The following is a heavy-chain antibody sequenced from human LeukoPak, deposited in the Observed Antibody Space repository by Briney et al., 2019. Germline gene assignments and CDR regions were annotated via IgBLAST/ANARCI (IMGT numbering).Heavy chain of an antibody. CDR3: ARGFHRRVYDSSGYSPY. Sequence: GGSLRLSCAASGFTFSSYDMHWVRQATGKGLEWVSAIGTAGDTYYPGSVKGRFTISRENAKNSLCLQMNSLRAGDTAVYYCARGFHRRVYDSSGYSPYWGQGTLVTVSS. CDR1: GFTFSSYD. D-gene: IGHD3-22*01. CDR2: IGTAGDT. J-gene: IGHJ4*02. V-gene: IGHV3-13*01.